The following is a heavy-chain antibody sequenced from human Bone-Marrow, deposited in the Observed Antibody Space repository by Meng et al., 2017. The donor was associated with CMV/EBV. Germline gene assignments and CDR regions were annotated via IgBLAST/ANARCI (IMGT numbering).Heavy chain of an antibody. CDR2: IYSGGTT. J-gene: IGHJ4*02. D-gene: IGHD3-3*01. Sequence: GGSLRLSCAASGFSVSGSYLNWVRQSPGKGLEWISVIYSGGTTYYADSVRGRFTISRDNSNNTLHLQMNSLRPEDTAVYYCAREGYAPPTRSGYTHWGQGTLVNGAS. V-gene: IGHV3-66*02. CDR1: GFSVSGSY. CDR3: AREGYAPPTRSGYTH.